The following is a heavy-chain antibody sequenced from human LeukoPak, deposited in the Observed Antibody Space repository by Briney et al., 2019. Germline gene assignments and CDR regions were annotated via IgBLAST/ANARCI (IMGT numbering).Heavy chain of an antibody. CDR3: ARARSYYEYFYYGMDV. J-gene: IGHJ6*02. CDR2: INHNGNVN. Sequence: GGSLRLSCAASGFTFSSYWMNWARQAPGKGLEWVASINHNGNVNYYVDSVKGRFTISRDNAKNSLYLQMSNLRAEDTAVYYCARARSYYEYFYYGMDVWGQGTTVTVSS. V-gene: IGHV3-7*03. D-gene: IGHD1-26*01. CDR1: GFTFSSYW.